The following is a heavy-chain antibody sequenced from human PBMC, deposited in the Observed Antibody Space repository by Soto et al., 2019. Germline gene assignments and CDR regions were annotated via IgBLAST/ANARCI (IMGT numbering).Heavy chain of an antibody. V-gene: IGHV3-74*01. CDR1: GFTFSSYW. D-gene: IGHD2-15*01. CDR3: ARGATVVAFDP. Sequence: GGSLRLSCAASGFTFSSYWMHWVRQAPGKGLLWVSRINSDGSSTSYADSVKGRFTISRDNAKNTLYLQMNSLRAEDTAVYYCARGATVVAFDPWGQGTLVTVS. J-gene: IGHJ5*02. CDR2: INSDGSST.